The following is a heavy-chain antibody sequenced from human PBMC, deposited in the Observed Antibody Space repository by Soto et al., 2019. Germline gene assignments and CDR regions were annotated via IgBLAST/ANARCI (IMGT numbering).Heavy chain of an antibody. CDR3: ARGGGYSSGFNWFDP. Sequence: PGGSLRLSCAASGFTFSSYSMSWLRQAPGKGLEWVSVISGSGESRCYADSVKGRFTISRDNSKNMVFVQMNSLRAEDTAVYYCARGGGYSSGFNWFDPWGQGTLVTVSS. D-gene: IGHD6-19*01. CDR1: GFTFSSYS. V-gene: IGHV3-23*01. CDR2: ISGSGESR. J-gene: IGHJ5*02.